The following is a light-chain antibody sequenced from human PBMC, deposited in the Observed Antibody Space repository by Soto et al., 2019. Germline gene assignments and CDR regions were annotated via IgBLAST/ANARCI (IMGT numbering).Light chain of an antibody. CDR2: AAS. Sequence: DIQMTQSPSSLSASVGDRVTITCRTSQSISSYLDWYQQKPGKAPKPLICAASSLQSGVPSRFSGSGSGTDFTLTISSLQPGDFATYYCQQSSSTPQTFGGGTKVDIK. J-gene: IGKJ4*01. CDR1: QSISSY. V-gene: IGKV1-39*01. CDR3: QQSSSTPQT.